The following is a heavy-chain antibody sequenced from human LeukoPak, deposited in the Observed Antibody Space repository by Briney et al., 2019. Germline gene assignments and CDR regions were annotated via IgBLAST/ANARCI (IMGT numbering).Heavy chain of an antibody. D-gene: IGHD3-22*01. Sequence: PGGSLRLSCAASGFTFSSYSMNLVRQAPGKGLEWVSSSSGDSTYMYYADSLKGRFTISRDDAKNSLYLQMNSLRAEDTAVYYCARDQAYYDSSGYAYYYGMDVWGQGTTVTVSS. V-gene: IGHV3-21*01. CDR3: ARDQAYYDSSGYAYYYGMDV. CDR1: GFTFSSYS. J-gene: IGHJ6*02. CDR2: SSGDSTYM.